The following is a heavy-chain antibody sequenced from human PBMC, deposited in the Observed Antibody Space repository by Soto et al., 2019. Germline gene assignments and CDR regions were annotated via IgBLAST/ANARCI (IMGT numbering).Heavy chain of an antibody. Sequence: QVQLVQSGAEVKKPGSSVKVSCTASGGTFSRYAISWVRQAPGHGLEWMGGIIPIFGTANYAQKFQGRVTITASESTSTAYMELSSLRSEDTAVYYCARARLMVGSHSQYYGMDVWGQGTTVTVSS. J-gene: IGHJ6*02. D-gene: IGHD2-8*01. CDR3: ARARLMVGSHSQYYGMDV. V-gene: IGHV1-69*01. CDR1: GGTFSRYA. CDR2: IIPIFGTA.